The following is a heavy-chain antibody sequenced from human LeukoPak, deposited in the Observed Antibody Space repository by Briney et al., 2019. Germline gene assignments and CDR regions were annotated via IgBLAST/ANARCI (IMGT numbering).Heavy chain of an antibody. J-gene: IGHJ4*02. CDR3: ARGRVGVYGSGSYYRY. CDR2: INHSGST. CDR1: GGSFSGYY. D-gene: IGHD3-10*01. V-gene: IGHV4-34*01. Sequence: SETLSLTCAVYGGSFSGYYWSWIRQPPGKGLEWIGEINHSGSTNYNPSLKSRVTISVDTSKNQFSLKLSSVTAADTAVYYCARGRVGVYGSGSYYRYWGRGTLVTVSS.